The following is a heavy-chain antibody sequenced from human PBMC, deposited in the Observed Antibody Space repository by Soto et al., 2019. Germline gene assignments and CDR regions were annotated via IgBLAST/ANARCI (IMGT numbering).Heavy chain of an antibody. CDR3: ARDKRRWLQSTEYYFNY. D-gene: IGHD5-12*01. CDR2: ISAYNGNT. Sequence: QVQLVQSGAEVKKPGASVKVSCKASGYTFTSYGISWVRQAPGQGLEWMGWISAYNGNTNYAQKLQGRVTMTTDTSTGAAYMELRSLRTDDTAVYYCARDKRRWLQSTEYYFNYWGQGTLDTVSS. CDR1: GYTFTSYG. V-gene: IGHV1-18*01. J-gene: IGHJ4*02.